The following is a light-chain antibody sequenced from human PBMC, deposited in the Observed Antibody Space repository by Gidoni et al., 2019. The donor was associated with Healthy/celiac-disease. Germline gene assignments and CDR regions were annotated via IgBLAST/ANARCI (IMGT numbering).Light chain of an antibody. CDR3: QQYYSTPPA. Sequence: DIVMTQSPDYLAVALGARATINCKSSQSVLYSSNNKNYLAWYQQKPGQPPKLLIYCASTRESGVPYRFSGSGSGTDFTLTISSLQAEDVAVYYCQQYYSTPPAFGGXTKVEIK. V-gene: IGKV4-1*01. CDR1: QSVLYSSNNKNY. J-gene: IGKJ4*01. CDR2: CAS.